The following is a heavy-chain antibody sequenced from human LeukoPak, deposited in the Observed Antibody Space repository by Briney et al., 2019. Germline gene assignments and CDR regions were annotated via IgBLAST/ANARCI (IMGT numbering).Heavy chain of an antibody. CDR1: GGSISSYY. CDR2: IYYSGST. V-gene: IGHV4-59*01. Sequence: PSETLSLTCTVSGGSISSYYWSWIRQPPGKGLEWIGYIYYSGSTNYNPSLKSRVTISVDTSKNQFSLKLSSVTAADTAVYYCAGGEYQLLYSPNWFDPWGQGTLVTVSS. D-gene: IGHD2-2*02. CDR3: AGGEYQLLYSPNWFDP. J-gene: IGHJ5*02.